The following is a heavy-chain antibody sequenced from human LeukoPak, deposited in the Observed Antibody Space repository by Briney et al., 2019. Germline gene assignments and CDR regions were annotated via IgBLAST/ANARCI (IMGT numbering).Heavy chain of an antibody. CDR3: ARSREHGSGTYDSYYFDY. J-gene: IGHJ4*02. Sequence: GGSLRLSCAASGFTFSSNGMHWVRQAPGKGLEWVAIIRYDGSNKYYADSVKGRFTISRDNSKDTLYLQMNSLRAEDTAVYFCARSREHGSGTYDSYYFDYWGQGTLVAVSS. D-gene: IGHD3-10*01. CDR2: IRYDGSNK. CDR1: GFTFSSNG. V-gene: IGHV3-33*01.